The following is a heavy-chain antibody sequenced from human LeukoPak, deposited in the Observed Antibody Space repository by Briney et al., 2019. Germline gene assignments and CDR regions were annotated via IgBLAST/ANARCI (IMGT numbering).Heavy chain of an antibody. V-gene: IGHV4-59*12. J-gene: IGHJ5*02. CDR2: IYYSGST. Sequence: SETLSLTCTVSGGSISSYYWSWIRQPPGKGLEWIGYIYYSGSTNYNPSLKSRVTISVDTSKNQFSLKLSSVTAADTAVYYCARGSRMVRGIIHWFDPWGQGTLVTVSS. D-gene: IGHD3-10*01. CDR1: GGSISSYY. CDR3: ARGSRMVRGIIHWFDP.